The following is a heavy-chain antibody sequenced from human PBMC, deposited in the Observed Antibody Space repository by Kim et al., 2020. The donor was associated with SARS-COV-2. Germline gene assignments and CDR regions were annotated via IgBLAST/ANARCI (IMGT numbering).Heavy chain of an antibody. CDR1: GFTFSSYG. Sequence: GGSLRLSCAASGFTFSSYGMHWVRQAPGKGLEWVAVISYDGSNKYYADSVTGRFTISRDNSKNTLYLQVNSLRAEDTAVYYCAKLVGEDYYGSGSYYVIDYWGQGTLVTVSS. CDR3: AKLVGEDYYGSGSYYVIDY. V-gene: IGHV3-33*05. J-gene: IGHJ4*02. CDR2: ISYDGSNK. D-gene: IGHD3-10*01.